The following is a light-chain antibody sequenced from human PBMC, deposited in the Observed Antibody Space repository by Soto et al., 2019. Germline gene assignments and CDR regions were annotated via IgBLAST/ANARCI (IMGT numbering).Light chain of an antibody. V-gene: IGKV3-15*01. CDR2: GSS. J-gene: IGKJ1*01. CDR1: QDVTSN. CDR3: QQYHNWPWT. Sequence: EIVMTQSPATLSVSPGERATLSCRTSQDVTSNVVWFQQKPGQAPRLLIFGSSTRDTGVPARFSGSGFGTEFTLTISSLQSEDFAVYYCQQYHNWPWTFGLGTKVEIK.